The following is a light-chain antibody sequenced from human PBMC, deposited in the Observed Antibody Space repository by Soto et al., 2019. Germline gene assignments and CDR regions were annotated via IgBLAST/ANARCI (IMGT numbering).Light chain of an antibody. CDR3: QQRSNWPRALT. CDR2: DAS. Sequence: EIVLTQSPATLSLSPGERATLSCRASQSVSSYLAWYQQKPGQAPRLLIYDASIGATGIPARFSGSGSGTDFTLTISSLVPEDFAVYYCQQRSNWPRALTFGGGTKVDIK. CDR1: QSVSSY. J-gene: IGKJ4*01. V-gene: IGKV3-11*01.